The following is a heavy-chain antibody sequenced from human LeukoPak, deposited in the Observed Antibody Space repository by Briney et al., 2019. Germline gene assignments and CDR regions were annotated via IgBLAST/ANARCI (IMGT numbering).Heavy chain of an antibody. V-gene: IGHV4-39*07. Sequence: SETVSLTCTVSGGSISSSSYYWGWLRQPPGKGLEWIGSIYYSGSTYYNPSLKSRVTISVDTSKNRLSLKLSSVTAADTVVYYCARDQGIPGTRDAFDIWGQGTMVTVSS. CDR2: IYYSGST. CDR3: ARDQGIPGTRDAFDI. CDR1: GGSISSSSYY. J-gene: IGHJ3*02. D-gene: IGHD1-7*01.